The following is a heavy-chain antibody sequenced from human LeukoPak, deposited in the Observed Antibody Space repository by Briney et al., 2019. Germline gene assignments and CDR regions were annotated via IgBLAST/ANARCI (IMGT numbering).Heavy chain of an antibody. CDR1: GYMFTGYY. Sequence: ASVKVSCKASGYMFTGYYMHWVRQAPGQGLEWMGWINPNSGGTNYAQKLQGRVTMTRDTSISTAYMDLNRLRSDDTAVYYCARVVAVTGTPVYYMDVWGKGTTVTVS. CDR2: INPNSGGT. D-gene: IGHD6-19*01. J-gene: IGHJ6*03. V-gene: IGHV1-2*02. CDR3: ARVVAVTGTPVYYMDV.